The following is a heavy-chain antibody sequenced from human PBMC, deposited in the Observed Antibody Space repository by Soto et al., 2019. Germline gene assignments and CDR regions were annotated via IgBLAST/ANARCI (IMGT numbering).Heavy chain of an antibody. D-gene: IGHD6-13*01. J-gene: IGHJ5*02. Sequence: QLQLQESGPGLVKPSETLSLTCTVSGGSISSSSFHWGWIRQPPGKGLEWIGRIYYSGSTYYSPSLKSRVTFTVDTSKNKFSLKLCSVTAADTAVYYCARRERAAGTDWWFDPWGQGTLVTVSS. CDR3: ARRERAAGTDWWFDP. V-gene: IGHV4-39*01. CDR1: GGSISSSSFH. CDR2: IYYSGST.